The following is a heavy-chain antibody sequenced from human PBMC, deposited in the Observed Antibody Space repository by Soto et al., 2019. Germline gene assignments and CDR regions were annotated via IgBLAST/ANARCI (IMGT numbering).Heavy chain of an antibody. Sequence: QVQLQESGPGLVKHSQTLSLTCTVSGGSITSDDYVWSWIRQPPGKGLEWIGFVYHTGNSYYNPSLTSRLSISSDRSKNQVSLSLSSVTDADTAVYYCARVRSGYDKYYFDYWGQGILVTVSS. V-gene: IGHV4-30-4*01. CDR3: ARVRSGYDKYYFDY. CDR2: VYHTGNS. J-gene: IGHJ4*02. D-gene: IGHD5-12*01. CDR1: GGSITSDDYV.